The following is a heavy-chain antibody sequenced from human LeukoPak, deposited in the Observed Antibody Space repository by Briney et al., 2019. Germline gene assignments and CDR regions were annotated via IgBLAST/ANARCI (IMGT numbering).Heavy chain of an antibody. CDR3: ARGRWGDYYYGMDV. CDR1: GFTFSSYA. D-gene: IGHD3-16*01. Sequence: GRSLRLSCAASGFTFSSYAMHWVRQAPGEGLEWVAVISYDGSNKYYADSVKGRFTISRDNSKNTLYLQMNSLRAEDTAVYYCARGRWGDYYYGMDVWGQGTTVTVSS. CDR2: ISYDGSNK. V-gene: IGHV3-30-3*01. J-gene: IGHJ6*02.